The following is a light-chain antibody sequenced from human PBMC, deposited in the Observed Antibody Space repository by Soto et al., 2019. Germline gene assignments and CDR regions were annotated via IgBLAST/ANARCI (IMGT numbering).Light chain of an antibody. CDR2: DAS. CDR1: QSVSSY. V-gene: IGKV3-11*01. Sequence: ESVCTQSPSTLSLSPGERATLSCRASQSVSSYLAWYQQKPGQAPRLLIYDASNRATGIPARFSGSGSGTDFTLTISSLEPEDFAVYYCQQRSNWPGTFGPGTKVDI. CDR3: QQRSNWPGT. J-gene: IGKJ3*01.